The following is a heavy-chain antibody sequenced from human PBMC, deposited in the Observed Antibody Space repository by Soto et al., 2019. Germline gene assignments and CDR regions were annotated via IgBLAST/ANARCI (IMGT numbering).Heavy chain of an antibody. V-gene: IGHV3-30-3*01. J-gene: IGHJ3*02. Sequence: PVGSLRLSCAASGFTFSSYAMHWVRQAPGKGLEWVAVISYDGSNKYYADSVKGRFTISRDNSKNTLYLQMNSLRAEDTAVYYCARSTSSGWSHDAFDIWGQGTMVTVSS. CDR3: ARSTSSGWSHDAFDI. CDR1: GFTFSSYA. CDR2: ISYDGSNK. D-gene: IGHD6-19*01.